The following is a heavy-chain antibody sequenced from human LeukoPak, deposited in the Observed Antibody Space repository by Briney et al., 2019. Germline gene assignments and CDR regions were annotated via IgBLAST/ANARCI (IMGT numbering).Heavy chain of an antibody. CDR1: GYTLTELS. CDR2: FDPEDGET. V-gene: IGHV1-24*01. CDR3: ATRLRTNWGYSY. Sequence: ASVKVSCKASGYTLTELSMHWVRQAPGKGLEWMGGFDPEDGETIYAQKFQGRVTMTEDTSTDTAYMELSSLRSEDTAVYYCATRLRTNWGYSYWGQGTLVTVSS. D-gene: IGHD7-27*01. J-gene: IGHJ4*02.